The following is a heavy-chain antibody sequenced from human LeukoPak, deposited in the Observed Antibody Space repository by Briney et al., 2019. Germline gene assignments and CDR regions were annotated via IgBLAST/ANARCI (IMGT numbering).Heavy chain of an antibody. Sequence: PGGSLRLSCAASGFTFSSYAMSWVRQAPGKGLEWVSTITGSSPSTYYAGSVRGRFTISRDNSKNTLYLQMNSLTAEDTAVYYCAKDTPLTAYSPGWSGNSFDSWGQGTLVTVSS. CDR2: ITGSSPST. CDR1: GFTFSSYA. V-gene: IGHV3-23*01. CDR3: AKDTPLTAYSPGWSGNSFDS. D-gene: IGHD6-19*01. J-gene: IGHJ4*02.